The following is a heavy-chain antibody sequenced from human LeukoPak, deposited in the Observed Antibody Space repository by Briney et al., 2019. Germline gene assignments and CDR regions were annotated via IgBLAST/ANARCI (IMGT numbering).Heavy chain of an antibody. CDR1: GFTFSSYA. CDR2: ISGSGGST. CDR3: AKDSVPYYYDSSGLDAFDI. V-gene: IGHV3-23*01. J-gene: IGHJ3*02. Sequence: GGSLRLSCAASGFTFSSYAMSWARQAPGKGLEWVSAISGSGGSTYYADSVKGRFTISRDNSKNTLYLQMNSLRAEDTAVYYCAKDSVPYYYDSSGLDAFDIWGQGTMVTVSS. D-gene: IGHD3-22*01.